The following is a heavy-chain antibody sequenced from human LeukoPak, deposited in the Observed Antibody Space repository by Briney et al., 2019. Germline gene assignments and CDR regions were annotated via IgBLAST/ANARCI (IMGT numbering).Heavy chain of an antibody. CDR3: ARDKGAVAGSPLDY. Sequence: GASVRVSFTASGDTFTNYYMHWVRQAPGQGLEWRGVINPGGGSTNYAQKFQGRVTMTRDTSTSTVYMELSSLRSEDTAVYYCARDKGAVAGSPLDYWGQGTLVTVSS. J-gene: IGHJ4*02. CDR1: GDTFTNYY. D-gene: IGHD6-19*01. CDR2: INPGGGST. V-gene: IGHV1-46*01.